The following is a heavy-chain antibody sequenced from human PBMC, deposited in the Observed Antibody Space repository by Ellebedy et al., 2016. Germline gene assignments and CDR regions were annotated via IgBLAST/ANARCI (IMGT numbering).Heavy chain of an antibody. V-gene: IGHV1-46*01. Sequence: ASVKVSCKASGYTFTSYYIHWVRQAPGQGLEWMGTINPSGGSTSYAQKFQGRVNMTRDTSTSTVYMDLSSLRAEDTAVYYCAKGGAWFGDLLYDYWGQGTLVTVSS. CDR1: GYTFTSYY. D-gene: IGHD3-10*01. CDR2: INPSGGST. J-gene: IGHJ4*02. CDR3: AKGGAWFGDLLYDY.